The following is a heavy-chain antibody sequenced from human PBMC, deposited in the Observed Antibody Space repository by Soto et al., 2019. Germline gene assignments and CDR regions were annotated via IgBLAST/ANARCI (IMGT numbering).Heavy chain of an antibody. CDR1: GGSLSSSNL. J-gene: IGHJ6*02. Sequence: PSETLSPTCAVSGGSLSSSNLGGWVRQPPGEGLEWIGEIYHSGSTNYNPSLKSRVTISVDKSKNQFSLKLSSVTAADTAVYYCARDPRGYDSGYYYYGMDVWGQGTTVTVSS. CDR2: IYHSGST. CDR3: ARDPRGYDSGYYYYGMDV. D-gene: IGHD5-12*01. V-gene: IGHV4-4*02.